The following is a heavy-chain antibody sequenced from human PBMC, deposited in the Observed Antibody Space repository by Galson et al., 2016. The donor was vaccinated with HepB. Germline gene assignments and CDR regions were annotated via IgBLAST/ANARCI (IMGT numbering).Heavy chain of an antibody. J-gene: IGHJ4*02. CDR2: IKRDGSQI. D-gene: IGHD5-18*01. CDR3: ARAQWRQARRAAYFDY. CDR1: GFTFSDYW. Sequence: SLRLSCAASGFTFSDYWMNWVRQAPGQGLEWVANIKRDGSQIYYVDSVKGRFTISRDNFQNSLFLQMNSQRAEDTAVYYCARAQWRQARRAAYFDYWGQGALVTVSS. V-gene: IGHV3-7*04.